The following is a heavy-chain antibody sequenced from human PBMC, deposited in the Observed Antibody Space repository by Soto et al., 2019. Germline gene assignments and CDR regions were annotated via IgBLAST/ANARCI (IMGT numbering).Heavy chain of an antibody. CDR3: AAVHGSGSQAYYYYGMDV. CDR1: GFTFTSSA. V-gene: IGHV1-58*01. CDR2: IVVGSGNT. J-gene: IGHJ6*02. D-gene: IGHD3-10*01. Sequence: EASVKVSCKASGFTFTSSAVQWVRQARGQRLEWIGWIVVGSGNTNYAQKFQERVTITRDMSTSTAYMELSSLRSEDTAVYYCAAVHGSGSQAYYYYGMDVWGQGTTVTVSS.